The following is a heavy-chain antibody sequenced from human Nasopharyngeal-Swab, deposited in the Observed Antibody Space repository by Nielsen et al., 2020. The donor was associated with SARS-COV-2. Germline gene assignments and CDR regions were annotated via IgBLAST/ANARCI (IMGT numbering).Heavy chain of an antibody. CDR2: INSDGSST. J-gene: IGHJ4*02. CDR3: AFSTTAIVTPSGC. CDR1: GFTFSSYW. D-gene: IGHD5-18*01. Sequence: GGSLRLSCAASGFTFSSYWMHWVRQAPGKGLVWVSRINSDGSSTSYADSVKGRFTISRDNSKNTLYLQMNSLRAEDTAVYYCAFSTTAIVTPSGCWGQGTLVTVSS. V-gene: IGHV3-74*01.